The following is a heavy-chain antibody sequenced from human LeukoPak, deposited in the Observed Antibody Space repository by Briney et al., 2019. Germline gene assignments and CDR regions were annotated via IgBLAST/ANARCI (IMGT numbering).Heavy chain of an antibody. CDR2: INHSGST. J-gene: IGHJ3*02. CDR3: ARVRFLEWLSDLHDAFDI. D-gene: IGHD3-3*01. V-gene: IGHV4-34*01. CDR1: GGSFSGYY. Sequence: PSETLFLTFAVYGGSFSGYYWSLIRQPPGKGLEWVGEINHSGSTNYNPSLKSRVTISVDTSKNQFSLKLSSVTAADTAVYYCARVRFLEWLSDLHDAFDIWGQGTMVTVSS.